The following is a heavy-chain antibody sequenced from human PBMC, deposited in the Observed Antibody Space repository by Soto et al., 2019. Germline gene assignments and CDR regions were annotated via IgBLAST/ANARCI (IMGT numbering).Heavy chain of an antibody. CDR1: GFSLSTSGMC. CDR3: ARTDSGRYRFDP. J-gene: IGHJ5*02. Sequence: SGPTLVNPTQTLTLTCTFSGFSLSTSGMCVSWIRQPPGKALEWLARIDWDDDKYYSTSLKTRLTISKDTSKNQVVLTMTNMDPVDTATYYFARTDSGRYRFDPCGQGILVPVSS. V-gene: IGHV2-70*11. D-gene: IGHD1-26*01. CDR2: IDWDDDK.